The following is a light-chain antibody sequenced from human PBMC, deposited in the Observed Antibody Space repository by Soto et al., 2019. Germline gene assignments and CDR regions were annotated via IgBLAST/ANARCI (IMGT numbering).Light chain of an antibody. CDR2: EVS. CDR1: SSDVGGYNY. CDR3: SSSTINNTVL. Sequence: QSALTQPASVSGSPEQSITISCTGTSSDVGGYNYVSWYQRHPGKAPKLMIYEVSNRPSGVSNRFSGSKSGNTASLTISGLQAEDEADYYCSSSTINNTVLFGGGTKLTVL. V-gene: IGLV2-14*01. J-gene: IGLJ2*01.